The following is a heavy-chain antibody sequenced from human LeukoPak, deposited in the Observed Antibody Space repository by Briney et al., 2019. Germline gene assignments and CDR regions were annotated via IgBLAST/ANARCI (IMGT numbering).Heavy chain of an antibody. Sequence: GGSLRLSCAASGFTFSSYDMDWVRQAPGKGLEWVAVISSDGSNKYYADSVKGRFTISRDNSKNTLYLQMNSLRAEDTAVYYCAREPERWLQLGGTFDYWGQGTLVTVSS. J-gene: IGHJ4*02. CDR3: AREPERWLQLGGTFDY. CDR2: ISSDGSNK. D-gene: IGHD5-24*01. CDR1: GFTFSSYD. V-gene: IGHV3-30*03.